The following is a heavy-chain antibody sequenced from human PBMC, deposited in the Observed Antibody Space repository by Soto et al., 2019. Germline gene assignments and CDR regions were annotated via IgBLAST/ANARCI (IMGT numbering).Heavy chain of an antibody. CDR2: ISSSSSTI. CDR1: GFTFSSYS. CDR3: ARDPYYYDSSGYPFYFDY. D-gene: IGHD3-22*01. Sequence: PGGSLRLSCAASGFTFSSYSMNWVRQAPGKGLEWVSYISSSSSTIYYADSVQGRFTISRDNAKNSLYLQMNSLRDEDTAVYYCARDPYYYDSSGYPFYFDYWGQGTLVT. V-gene: IGHV3-48*02. J-gene: IGHJ4*02.